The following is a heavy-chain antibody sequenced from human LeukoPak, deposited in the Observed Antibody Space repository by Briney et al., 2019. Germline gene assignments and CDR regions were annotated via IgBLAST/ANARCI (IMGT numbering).Heavy chain of an antibody. CDR1: GFTFSSYN. CDR2: ISSSSGYI. J-gene: IGHJ4*02. D-gene: IGHD3-9*01. Sequence: GGSLRLSCAASGFTFSSYNMNWVRQAPGKGLEWVSCISSSSGYIYYADSVKGRFTISRDNAKNSLFLQMSSLRDEDTAVYYCARDRGQLVIPFFFDYWGQGILVTVSS. CDR3: ARDRGQLVIPFFFDY. V-gene: IGHV3-21*01.